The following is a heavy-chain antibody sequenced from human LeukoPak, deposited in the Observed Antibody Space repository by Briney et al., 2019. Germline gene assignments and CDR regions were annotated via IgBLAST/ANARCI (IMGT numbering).Heavy chain of an antibody. Sequence: GGSLRLSCTASGFTFGDYAMSWVRQAPGKGLEWVGFIRSKAYGGTTEYAASVKGRSTISRDDSKSIAYLQMNSLKTEDTAVYYCTRSQGITMVRGVIIASAPLGYFDYWGQGTLVTVSS. CDR1: GFTFGDYA. CDR2: IRSKAYGGTT. D-gene: IGHD3-10*01. J-gene: IGHJ4*02. CDR3: TRSQGITMVRGVIIASAPLGYFDY. V-gene: IGHV3-49*04.